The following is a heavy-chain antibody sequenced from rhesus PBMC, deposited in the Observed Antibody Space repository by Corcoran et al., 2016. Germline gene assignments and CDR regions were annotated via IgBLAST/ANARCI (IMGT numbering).Heavy chain of an antibody. V-gene: IGHV4-127*01. D-gene: IGHD2-15*01. Sequence: QGQLQEPGPGLEKTPENLSLTCVISGVHLNRGYGWGRSRHPTGKGLDGGGYIGGCSSSTNYAPSLRSRVTISKDTSKNQFYLKLTSMTAADAAVYYCARDLHYFDYWGQGVLVTVSS. J-gene: IGHJ4*01. CDR2: IGGCSSST. CDR1: GVHLNRGYG. CDR3: ARDLHYFDY.